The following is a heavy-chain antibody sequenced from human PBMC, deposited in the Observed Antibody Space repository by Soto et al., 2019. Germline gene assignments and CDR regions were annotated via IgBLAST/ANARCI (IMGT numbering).Heavy chain of an antibody. CDR2: INIDGSTT. Sequence: EVQLVESGGGLVQPGGSPRLSCAASGFTFSSYWMHWVRQAPGKGLVWVSHINIDGSTTNYAGSVKGRFTISRDNAKNTLYLQMNSRRDEDTAVYYCARGGRGSDYWGQGTLVTVSS. CDR1: GFTFSSYW. V-gene: IGHV3-74*01. CDR3: ARGGRGSDY. D-gene: IGHD3-10*01. J-gene: IGHJ4*02.